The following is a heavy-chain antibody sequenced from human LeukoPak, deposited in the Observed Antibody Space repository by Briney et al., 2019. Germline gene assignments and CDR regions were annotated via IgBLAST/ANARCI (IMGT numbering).Heavy chain of an antibody. Sequence: SETLSLTCAVYGGSFSGYYWSWIRQPPGKGLEWIGEINHSGSTNYNPSLKSRVTISVDTSKNQFSLKLSSVTAADTAVYYCARKSPNSGQLAFDYWGQGTLVTVSS. V-gene: IGHV4-34*01. CDR3: ARKSPNSGQLAFDY. D-gene: IGHD6-19*01. CDR1: GGSFSGYY. CDR2: INHSGST. J-gene: IGHJ4*02.